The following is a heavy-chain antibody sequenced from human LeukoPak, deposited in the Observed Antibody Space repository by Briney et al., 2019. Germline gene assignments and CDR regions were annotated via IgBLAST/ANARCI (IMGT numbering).Heavy chain of an antibody. CDR3: ARADTAMVRGRGYYYYYMDV. V-gene: IGHV4-59*01. CDR1: GDSISRYY. J-gene: IGHJ6*03. Sequence: SETLSLTCTVPGDSISRYYWSWIRQPPGKGLEWLGYMHDSGTTNYNPSLKSRVTISVDTSKNQFSLKLSSVTAADTAVYYCARADTAMVRGRGYYYYYMDVWGKGTTVTVSS. D-gene: IGHD5-18*01. CDR2: MHDSGTT.